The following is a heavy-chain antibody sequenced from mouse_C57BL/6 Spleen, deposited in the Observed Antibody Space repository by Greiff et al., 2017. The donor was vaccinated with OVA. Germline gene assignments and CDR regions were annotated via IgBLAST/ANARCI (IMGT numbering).Heavy chain of an antibody. D-gene: IGHD1-1*01. V-gene: IGHV1-52*01. CDR1: GYTFTSYW. CDR2: IDPSDSET. Sequence: QVQLQQPGAELVRPGSSVKLSCKASGYTFTSYWMHWVKQRPIQGLEWIGNIDPSDSETHYNQKFKDKATLTVDKSPSTAYMQLSSLTSEDSAVYYCARTSPYYYGSSPYWYFDVWGTETTVTVSS. CDR3: ARTSPYYYGSSPYWYFDV. J-gene: IGHJ1*03.